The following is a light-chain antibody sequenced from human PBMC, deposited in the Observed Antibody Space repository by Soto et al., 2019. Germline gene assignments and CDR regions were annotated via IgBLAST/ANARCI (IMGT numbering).Light chain of an antibody. V-gene: IGKV3-15*01. CDR3: QQYNDWPPLT. Sequence: EIVMTQSPATLSVSPGERATLSCRASQSVSNNLAWYQQKPGQAPRLLIYGAFTRASDIPARFSGSGSGTEFTLTISSLQSEDFAVYYCQQYNDWPPLTFGGGTKVEIK. J-gene: IGKJ4*01. CDR1: QSVSNN. CDR2: GAF.